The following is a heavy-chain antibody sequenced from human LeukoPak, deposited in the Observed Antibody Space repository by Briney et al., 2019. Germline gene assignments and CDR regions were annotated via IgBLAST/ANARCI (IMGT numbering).Heavy chain of an antibody. CDR1: GFTFSNYA. CDR2: ISGSGEST. Sequence: GGSLRLSCAASGFTFSNYAMSWVRQAPGRGLEWVSAISGSGESTYYADSAKGRFTISRDNSKNTLHLQMNSLRAEDTAVYHCARQLGYCSDGSCYFDYWGQGTLVTVSS. CDR3: ARQLGYCSDGSCYFDY. D-gene: IGHD2-15*01. J-gene: IGHJ4*02. V-gene: IGHV3-23*01.